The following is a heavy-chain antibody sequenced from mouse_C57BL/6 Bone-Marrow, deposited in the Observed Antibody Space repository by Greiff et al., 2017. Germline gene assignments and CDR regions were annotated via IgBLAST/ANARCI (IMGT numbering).Heavy chain of an antibody. Sequence: EVKLVESGPGLVKPSQSLSLTCSVTGYSITSGYYWNWIRQFPGNKLEWMGYISYDGSNNYNPSLKNRISITRDTSKNQFFLKLNSVTTEDTATYYCARNSNYEAWFAYWGQGTLVTVSA. D-gene: IGHD2-5*01. J-gene: IGHJ3*01. CDR1: GYSITSGYY. CDR2: ISYDGSN. V-gene: IGHV3-6*01. CDR3: ARNSNYEAWFAY.